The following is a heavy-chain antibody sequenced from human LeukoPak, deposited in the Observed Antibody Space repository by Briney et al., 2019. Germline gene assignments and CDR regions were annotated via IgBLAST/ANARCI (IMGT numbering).Heavy chain of an antibody. CDR3: VRWKDYYGSGNRYFDY. J-gene: IGHJ4*02. D-gene: IGHD3-10*01. Sequence: ASVKVSCKASGYTFTSYTISWVRQAPGQGLEWMGWIDPNSGDTNYAQNFRGRVTMTRDTSITTSYMELSRLRSDDTAVYYCVRWKDYYGSGNRYFDYWGQGTLVTVSS. CDR1: GYTFTSYT. CDR2: IDPNSGDT. V-gene: IGHV1-2*02.